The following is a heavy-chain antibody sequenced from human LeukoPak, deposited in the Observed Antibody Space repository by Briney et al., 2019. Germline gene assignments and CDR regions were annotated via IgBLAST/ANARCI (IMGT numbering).Heavy chain of an antibody. Sequence: PGGSLRLSCAACGFTSSSYAMSWVRQAPGKGLEWVSAISGSGGSTYYADSVKGRFTISRDNSKNTLYLQMNSLRAEDTAVYYCAKSRCGGDCYSFYWGQGTLVTVSS. CDR2: ISGSGGST. D-gene: IGHD2-21*01. CDR1: GFTSSSYA. V-gene: IGHV3-23*01. J-gene: IGHJ4*02. CDR3: AKSRCGGDCYSFY.